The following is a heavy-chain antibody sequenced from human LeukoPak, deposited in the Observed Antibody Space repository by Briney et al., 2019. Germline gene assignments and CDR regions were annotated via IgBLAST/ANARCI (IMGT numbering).Heavy chain of an antibody. CDR2: IYNSGST. D-gene: IGHD3-9*01. CDR1: GGSISSRSYY. V-gene: IGHV4-39*01. Sequence: RSETLSLTCTVSGGSISSRSYYWGWIRQPPGKGLEWIGSIYNSGSTYYNPSLKSRVTISVDTSKNQFSLKLSSVTAADTAVYYCARGNRGVLRYFDWLPDFDYWGQGTLVTVSS. CDR3: ARGNRGVLRYFDWLPDFDY. J-gene: IGHJ4*02.